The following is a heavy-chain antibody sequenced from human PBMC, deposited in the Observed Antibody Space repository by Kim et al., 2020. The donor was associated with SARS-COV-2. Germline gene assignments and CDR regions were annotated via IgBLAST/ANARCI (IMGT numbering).Heavy chain of an antibody. D-gene: IGHD6-13*01. Sequence: SETLSLTCTVFGYSINDYYWSWIRQSPGKGLEWIGYVFYLGSTNYNPSLRSRVTISVDTSKNQFSLRLTSVTAADTAVYYCARSSSSWNNWFDPWGQGTLVTVSS. J-gene: IGHJ5*01. CDR2: VFYLGST. V-gene: IGHV4-59*01. CDR3: ARSSSSWNNWFDP. CDR1: GYSINDYY.